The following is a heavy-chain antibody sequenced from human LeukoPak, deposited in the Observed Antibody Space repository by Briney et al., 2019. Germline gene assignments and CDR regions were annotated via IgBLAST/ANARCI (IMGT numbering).Heavy chain of an antibody. CDR1: GYTFTSCY. J-gene: IGHJ4*02. CDR2: INPSGGST. CDR3: ARSTVPPELRFLEWLLYQFDY. V-gene: IGHV1-46*01. Sequence: ASVKVSCKASGYTFTSCYMHWVRQAPGQGLEWMGIINPSGGSTSYAQKFQGRVTMTRDTSTSTVYMELSSLRSEDTAVYYCARSTVPPELRFLEWLLYQFDYWGQGTLVIVSS. D-gene: IGHD3-3*01.